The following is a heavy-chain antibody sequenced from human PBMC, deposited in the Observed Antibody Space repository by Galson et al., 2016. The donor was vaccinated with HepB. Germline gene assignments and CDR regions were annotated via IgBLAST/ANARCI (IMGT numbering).Heavy chain of an antibody. V-gene: IGHV3-48*03. Sequence: SLRLSCAASGFIFGSFEMNWVRQAPGQGLEWLSFISSSGSSIYYADSVKGRFTISRDNPKNTLYLQMNSLKVEDTAVYYCAREMHVAAAAAFDFWGRGTLVTVSS. D-gene: IGHD6-13*01. CDR1: GFIFGSFE. CDR3: AREMHVAAAAAFDF. CDR2: ISSSGSSI. J-gene: IGHJ4*02.